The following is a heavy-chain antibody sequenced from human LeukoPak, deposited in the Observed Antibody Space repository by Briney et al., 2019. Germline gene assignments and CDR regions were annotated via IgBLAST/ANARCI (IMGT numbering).Heavy chain of an antibody. CDR3: AKEAPYYYGSGSDAFDI. CDR1: GFTFSSYA. CDR2: ISGSGGST. D-gene: IGHD3-10*01. J-gene: IGHJ3*02. Sequence: GGSLRLSCAASGFTFSSYAMSWVRQAPGKGLEWVSAISGSGGSTYYADSVKGRFTISRDNSKNTLYLQMNSLRAEDTAVYYCAKEAPYYYGSGSDAFDIWGQGTMVTVSS. V-gene: IGHV3-23*01.